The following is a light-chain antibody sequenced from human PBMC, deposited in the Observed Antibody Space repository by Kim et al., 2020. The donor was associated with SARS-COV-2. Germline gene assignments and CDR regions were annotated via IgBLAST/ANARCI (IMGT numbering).Light chain of an antibody. J-gene: IGLJ2*01. CDR1: TSNIGSNY. CDR2: DDN. V-gene: IGLV1-51*01. CDR3: GTWDSRLRVGV. Sequence: GQRGTLSCSGITSNIGSNYVSWYRQLPGTVPKLLIYDDNKRPSGIPDRFSGSKSGTSATLGITGLQTGDEADYYCGTWDSRLRVGVFGGGTQLTVL.